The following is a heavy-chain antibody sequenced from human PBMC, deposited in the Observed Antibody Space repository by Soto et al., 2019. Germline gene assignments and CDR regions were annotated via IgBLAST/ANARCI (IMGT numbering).Heavy chain of an antibody. CDR1: GGSISSYY. D-gene: IGHD3-3*01. CDR3: ARVGGPDVLRFLEWSQGWFDP. V-gene: IGHV4-59*01. J-gene: IGHJ5*02. Sequence: SETLSLTCTVSGGSISSYYWSWIRQPPGKXLEWIGYIYYSGSTNYNPSLKSRVTISVDTSKNQFSLKLSSVTAADTAVYYCARVGGPDVLRFLEWSQGWFDPWGQGTLVTVSS. CDR2: IYYSGST.